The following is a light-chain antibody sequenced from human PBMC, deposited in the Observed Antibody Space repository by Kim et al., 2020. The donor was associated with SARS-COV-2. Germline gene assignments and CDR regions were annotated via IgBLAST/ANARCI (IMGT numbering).Light chain of an antibody. J-gene: IGKJ2*01. Sequence: STSVGHRVTITCRESQTISTYLNWYHQKPGKAPKLLIYATSNLQNGVPSRFSGSGSGTDFTLTISSLQPEDFAIYYCQQTYGTPTFGQGTKLEI. CDR3: QQTYGTPT. CDR2: ATS. V-gene: IGKV1-39*01. CDR1: QTISTY.